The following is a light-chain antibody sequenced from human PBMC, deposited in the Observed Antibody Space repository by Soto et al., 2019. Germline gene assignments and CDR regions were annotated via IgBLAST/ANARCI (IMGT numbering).Light chain of an antibody. CDR2: AAS. CDR3: QQSYTTPVYT. V-gene: IGKV1-39*01. J-gene: IGKJ2*01. CDR1: QSIIFY. Sequence: DIQMTQSPSSLSASVGDRVTITCRASQSIIFYLNWYQQKPGQAPRLLIYAASNLQSGVPSRFSGSGSGTEFALTISSLQPEDFATYFCQQSYTTPVYTFGQATKLEIK.